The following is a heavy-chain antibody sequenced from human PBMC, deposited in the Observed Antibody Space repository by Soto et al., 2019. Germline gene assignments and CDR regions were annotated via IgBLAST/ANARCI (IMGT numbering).Heavy chain of an antibody. CDR3: ARRHVITFGGVIVLHDYYYGMDV. CDR2: INSDESST. CDR1: GFTFSSYW. V-gene: IGHV3-74*01. D-gene: IGHD3-16*02. J-gene: IGHJ6*02. Sequence: PGGSLRLSCAASGFTFSSYWMHWVRQAPGKGLVWITRINSDESSTSYADSVKGRFTISRDNAKNTLYLQMNSLRAEDTAVYYYARRHVITFGGVIVLHDYYYGMDVWGQGTTVTVSS.